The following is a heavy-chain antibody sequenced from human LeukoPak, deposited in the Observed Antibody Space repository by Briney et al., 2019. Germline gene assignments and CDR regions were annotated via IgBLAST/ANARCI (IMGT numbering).Heavy chain of an antibody. CDR3: TRDRGQWLVDY. CDR2: FYNSGSS. J-gene: IGHJ4*02. V-gene: IGHV4-59*12. Sequence: SETLSLTCTVSGGSISDYYRGWIRQPPGKGLEWIGYFYNSGSSTYNPSLKSRVTISVDTSKNQFSLKLTSVTAADTAVYYCTRDRGQWLVDYWGQGTLVTVSS. CDR1: GGSISDYY. D-gene: IGHD6-19*01.